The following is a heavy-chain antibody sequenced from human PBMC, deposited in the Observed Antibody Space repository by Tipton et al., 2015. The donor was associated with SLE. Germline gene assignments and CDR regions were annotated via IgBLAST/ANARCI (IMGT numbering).Heavy chain of an antibody. D-gene: IGHD6-6*01. Sequence: TLSLTCSVSSGSISSSSHYWGWIRQPPGKGLEWIGSISYSGSSYYNPSLKSRVSISVDTSKNQFSLKLSSVTAADTAVYYCAREGAARQSDYWGQGTLVTVSS. V-gene: IGHV4-39*07. CDR1: SGSISSSSHY. CDR2: ISYSGSS. J-gene: IGHJ4*02. CDR3: AREGAARQSDY.